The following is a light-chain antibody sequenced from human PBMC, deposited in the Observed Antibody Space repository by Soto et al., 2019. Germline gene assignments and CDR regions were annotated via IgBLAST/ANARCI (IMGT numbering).Light chain of an antibody. CDR1: QSVSSY. CDR2: DAS. V-gene: IGKV3-11*01. Sequence: EIVLTQSPATLSLSPGERATLSCRASQSVSSYLAWYQQKPVQAPRLLIYDASNRATGIPARYSGSGSATDLTLTISSLEPEDFAVYYCQQRSNWPTFGPGTKVDIK. CDR3: QQRSNWPT. J-gene: IGKJ3*01.